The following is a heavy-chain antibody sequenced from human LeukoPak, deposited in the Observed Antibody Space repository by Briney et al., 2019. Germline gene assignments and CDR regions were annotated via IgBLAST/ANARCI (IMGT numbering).Heavy chain of an antibody. CDR2: INHSGST. Sequence: SETLSLTCAVHGGSFSGYYWSWIRQPPGKGLEWIGEINHSGSTNYNPSLKSRVTISVDTSKNQFSLKLSSVTAADTAVYYCARAPYHYDYVWGSYRRLYYFDYWGQGTLVTVSS. J-gene: IGHJ4*02. CDR1: GGSFSGYY. D-gene: IGHD3-16*02. V-gene: IGHV4-34*01. CDR3: ARAPYHYDYVWGSYRRLYYFDY.